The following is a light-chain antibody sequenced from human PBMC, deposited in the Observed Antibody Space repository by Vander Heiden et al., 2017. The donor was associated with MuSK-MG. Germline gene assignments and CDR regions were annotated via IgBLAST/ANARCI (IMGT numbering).Light chain of an antibody. J-gene: IGLJ3*02. CDR3: SEYTSGYSRV. CDR1: TAAVGGYNY. V-gene: IGLV2-14*03. CDR2: DFR. Sequence: QSALIPPASVSGSPGPSLTLHCTGTTAAVGGYNYVTCYQQHARTAPSRLLCDFRERASGVSFRCSGSKSGNTASLSRAGPEAEDEALYYGSEYTSGYSRVFGGGTKVTVL.